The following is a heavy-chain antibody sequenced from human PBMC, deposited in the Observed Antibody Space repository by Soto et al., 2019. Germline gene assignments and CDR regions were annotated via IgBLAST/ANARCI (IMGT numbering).Heavy chain of an antibody. CDR1: GYTFTSYG. CDR3: ARVPRYDILIGYYSGGNWFDP. CDR2: ISADNGNT. Sequence: QVQLVQSGAEEKKPGASVKVSCKASGYTFTSYGISWVRQAPGQGLEWMGWISADNGNTNYAQKLQGRVTMTTDTASGTVYMGLRGLGSDDSAVYYCARVPRYDILIGYYSGGNWFDPWGQGALVTVS. V-gene: IGHV1-18*01. J-gene: IGHJ5*02. D-gene: IGHD3-9*01.